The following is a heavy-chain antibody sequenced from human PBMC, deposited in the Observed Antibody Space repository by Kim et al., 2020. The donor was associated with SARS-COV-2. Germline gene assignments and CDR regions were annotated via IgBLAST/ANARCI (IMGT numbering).Heavy chain of an antibody. Sequence: GGSLRLSCAASGFIFSSFEMNCVRQAPGKGLEWVSYISTSGGRIYYADSVKGRFTISRDNAKNSLYLQMNSLRVEDTAVYYCARYSTSWSFGSWGQGTLVTVSS. V-gene: IGHV3-48*03. D-gene: IGHD6-13*01. CDR2: ISTSGGRI. CDR1: GFIFSSFE. J-gene: IGHJ4*02. CDR3: ARYSTSWSFGS.